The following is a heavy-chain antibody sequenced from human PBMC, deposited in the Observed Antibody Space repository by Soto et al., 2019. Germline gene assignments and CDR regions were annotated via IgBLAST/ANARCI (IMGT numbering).Heavy chain of an antibody. J-gene: IGHJ3*01. CDR1: GFSFRDAW. CDR2: IKSKAAGGAI. D-gene: IGHD3-10*01. CDR3: TTDGSFGGVVVAFHL. V-gene: IGHV3-15*07. Sequence: EVQMVESGGGLVKPGGSLRLSCAVSGFSFRDAWMNWVRQAPGKGLEWVGRIKSKAAGGAIDYAAPVKDRFTISRDDSKDTLYLQINSLKTEDTAMYYCTTDGSFGGVVVAFHLWGQGTMLIVSS.